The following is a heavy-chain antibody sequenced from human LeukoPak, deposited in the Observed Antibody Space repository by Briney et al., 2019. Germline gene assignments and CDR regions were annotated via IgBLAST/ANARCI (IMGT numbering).Heavy chain of an antibody. J-gene: IGHJ1*01. Sequence: PSETLSLTCTVSGGSISNYYWSWIRQPPGKGLECIGYIYYSGSTNYNPSLKSRVTISVDTSKNQFSLNLSSVTATDTAVYYCARHGGYSSPYLHWGQGTLVTVSS. CDR2: IYYSGST. CDR1: GGSISNYY. V-gene: IGHV4-59*08. CDR3: ARHGGYSSPYLH. D-gene: IGHD6-13*01.